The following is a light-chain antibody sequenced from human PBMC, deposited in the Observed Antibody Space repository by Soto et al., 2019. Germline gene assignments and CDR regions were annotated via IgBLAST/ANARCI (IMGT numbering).Light chain of an antibody. CDR1: SSDVGAYNY. CDR2: DVS. V-gene: IGLV2-8*01. CDR3: ISYAGSSIWA. Sequence: QSALTQPPSASGSPGQSVTISCTGTSSDVGAYNYVSWYQQHPGKAPKLMIYDVSKRPSGVPDRFSGSKSGNTASLTVSGLQAEDEADFYCISYAGSSIWAFGGGTKLTVL. J-gene: IGLJ3*02.